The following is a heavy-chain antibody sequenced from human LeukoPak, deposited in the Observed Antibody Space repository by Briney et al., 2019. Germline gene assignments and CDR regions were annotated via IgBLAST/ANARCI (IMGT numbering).Heavy chain of an antibody. CDR1: GVTFSGDA. J-gene: IGHJ6*03. Sequence: PVNVSCKASGVTFSGDAISWGRQAPGQGLECMGGIIPIFGTTNDAQNFQGRVTITAVESTSTVYMELSSLRSEDTAVYYCAGNSGSYYDPGIYYYYMDVWGKGTTVTVSS. CDR3: AGNSGSYYDPGIYYYYMDV. V-gene: IGHV1-69*01. CDR2: IIPIFGTT. D-gene: IGHD1-26*01.